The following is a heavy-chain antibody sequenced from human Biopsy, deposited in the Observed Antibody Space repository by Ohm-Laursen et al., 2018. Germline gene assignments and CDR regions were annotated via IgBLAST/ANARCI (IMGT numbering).Heavy chain of an antibody. CDR1: GYTFTGYH. V-gene: IGHV1-2*02. Sequence: SVKVSCKASGYTFTGYHVHWVRQAPGQGLGWMGWINAKTGDTNYAQKFQGRVTMTRDTSISTSYVDLSSLRSDDTAVYYCTRGGYYYDSLAYYYWFDPWGQGTLVTVSS. CDR2: INAKTGDT. D-gene: IGHD3-22*01. J-gene: IGHJ5*02. CDR3: TRGGYYYDSLAYYYWFDP.